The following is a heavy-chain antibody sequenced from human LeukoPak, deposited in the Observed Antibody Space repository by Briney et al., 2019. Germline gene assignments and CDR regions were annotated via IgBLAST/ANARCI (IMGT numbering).Heavy chain of an antibody. D-gene: IGHD1-26*01. CDR3: ALQGVVGATGFDF. CDR1: GGSISELSYY. CDR2: IYYSGST. Sequence: KPSETLSLTCSVSGGSISELSYYWGWIRQPPGKGLEWIGNIYYSGSTYNNPSLESRVVISVDSSRNQSSLKLTSVTATGTAVYYCALQGVVGATGFDFWGQGILVTVSS. J-gene: IGHJ4*02. V-gene: IGHV4-39*01.